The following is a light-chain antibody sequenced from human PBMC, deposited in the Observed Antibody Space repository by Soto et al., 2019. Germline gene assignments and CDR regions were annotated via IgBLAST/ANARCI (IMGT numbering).Light chain of an antibody. CDR1: STLVGSYTL. J-gene: IGLJ2*01. CDR2: EDT. V-gene: IGLV2-23*02. CDR3: CSYASNSNFV. Sequence: QSVLTQPASVSGSPGQSITISCTGTSTLVGSYTLVSWYQHHPGKAPKLIIYEDTKRPSGVSDRFSGSKSGNTASLTISGLQAEDEADYYCCSYASNSNFVFGGGTKLTVL.